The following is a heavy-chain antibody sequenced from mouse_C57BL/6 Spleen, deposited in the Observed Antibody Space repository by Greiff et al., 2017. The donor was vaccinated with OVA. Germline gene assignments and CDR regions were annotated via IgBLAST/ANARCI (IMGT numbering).Heavy chain of an antibody. CDR3: ARGGDGYYDYFDY. CDR2: INPNNGGT. Sequence: EVQLQQSGPELVKPGASVKISCKASGYTFTDYYMNWVKQSHGKSLEWIGDINPNNGGTSYNQKFKGKATLTVDKSSSTAYMELRNLTSEDSAVYYCARGGDGYYDYFDYGGQGTTLTVSS. V-gene: IGHV1-26*01. J-gene: IGHJ2*01. D-gene: IGHD2-3*01. CDR1: GYTFTDYY.